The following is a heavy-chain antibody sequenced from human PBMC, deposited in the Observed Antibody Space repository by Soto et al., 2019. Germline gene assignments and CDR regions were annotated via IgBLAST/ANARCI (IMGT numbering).Heavy chain of an antibody. CDR3: ARETHRSFYFDY. D-gene: IGHD3-10*01. CDR2: INSDGSRT. CDR1: GFTFTNYW. V-gene: IGHV3-74*01. Sequence: PGGSLRLSCEASGFTFTNYWTHWVRQAPGKGLVWVSRINSDGSRTSYADSVTGRFTISRDNAKNTLYLQMNSLRVEDTALYYCARETHRSFYFDYWGQGTLVTVSS. J-gene: IGHJ4*02.